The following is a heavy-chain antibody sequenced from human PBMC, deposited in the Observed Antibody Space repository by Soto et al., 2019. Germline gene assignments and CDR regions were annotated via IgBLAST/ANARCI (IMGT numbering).Heavy chain of an antibody. CDR1: GFTFSSYN. J-gene: IGHJ4*02. CDR3: ARPIPLSGSYPWDY. CDR2: ISSSSSYI. Sequence: EVQLVESGGGLVKPGGSLRLSCAASGFTFSSYNMNWVRQAPGKGLEWVSSISSSSSYIYYADSVKGRFAISRDNAKNSLYLQMNSLRAEDTAVYYCARPIPLSGSYPWDYWGQGTLVTVSS. V-gene: IGHV3-21*01. D-gene: IGHD1-26*01.